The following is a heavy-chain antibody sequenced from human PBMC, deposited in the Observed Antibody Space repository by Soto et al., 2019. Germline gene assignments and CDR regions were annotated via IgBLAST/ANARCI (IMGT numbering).Heavy chain of an antibody. CDR3: ARLGSRRYCSGGSCPSYFDY. CDR2: INAGNGNT. D-gene: IGHD2-15*01. J-gene: IGHJ4*02. Sequence: ASVKVSCKASGYTFTSYAMHWLRQAPGQRLEWMGWINAGNGNTKYSQKFQGRVTITRDTSASTAYMELSSLRSEDTAVYYCARLGSRRYCSGGSCPSYFDYWGQGTLVTVS. V-gene: IGHV1-3*01. CDR1: GYTFTSYA.